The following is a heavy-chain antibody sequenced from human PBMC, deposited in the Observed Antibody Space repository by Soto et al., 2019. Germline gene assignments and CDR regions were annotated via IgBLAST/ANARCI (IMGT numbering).Heavy chain of an antibody. CDR1: GFTFSDYG. Sequence: QVQLVESGGGVIQPGKSLRLSCAASGFTFSDYGMHWFRQAPGKGLEAVAVIWTDGSDKKYAESVRGRFTVSRDNSQNTLFLQMNSLRVGDTAVYFCARGSIAPIGHPADSWGQGTLVIVSS. CDR2: IWTDGSDK. J-gene: IGHJ5*01. CDR3: ARGSIAPIGHPADS. D-gene: IGHD2-21*01. V-gene: IGHV3-33*01.